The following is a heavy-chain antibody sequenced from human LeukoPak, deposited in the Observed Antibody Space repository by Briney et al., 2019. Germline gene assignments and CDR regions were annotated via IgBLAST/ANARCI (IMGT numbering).Heavy chain of an antibody. V-gene: IGHV3-7*01. CDR2: IKKDGNEK. CDR1: GFTFSSYW. J-gene: IGHJ4*02. Sequence: GGSLRLSCAASGFTFSSYWMSWVRQAPGKGLEWVANIKKDGNEKYFVDSVKGRFSISRDNAKNSLYLQMSSLRAEDTAVYYCARAGYCRGGTCYSNYFDFWGQGTLVTVSS. D-gene: IGHD2-15*01. CDR3: ARAGYCRGGTCYSNYFDF.